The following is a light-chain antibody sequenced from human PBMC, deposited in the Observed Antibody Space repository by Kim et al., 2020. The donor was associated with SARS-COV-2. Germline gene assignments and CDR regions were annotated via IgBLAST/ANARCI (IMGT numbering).Light chain of an antibody. CDR1: NIGSKS. V-gene: IGLV3-21*04. CDR3: QVWDSSSDRV. J-gene: IGLJ2*01. Sequence: SYELTQPPSVSVAPGKTARITCGGNNIGSKSVHWYQQKPGQAPVLVIYYDSDRPSGIPERFSGSNSGNTATLTISRVEAGDEADYYCQVWDSSSDRVFGGRTQLTVL. CDR2: YDS.